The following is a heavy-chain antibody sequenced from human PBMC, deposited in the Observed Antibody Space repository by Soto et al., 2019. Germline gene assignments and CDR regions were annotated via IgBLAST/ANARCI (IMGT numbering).Heavy chain of an antibody. V-gene: IGHV3-48*02. CDR2: ISSSKTT. Sequence: GGSLTLSCTASGITFSSYSMNWVRQAPGKGLEWLSYISSSKTTYADSVKGRFTISRDNAKNSVYLQMNSLRDEDTAVYYCVGDQDVHTPMVHGNYWGRGTRVTVSS. CDR1: GITFSSYS. D-gene: IGHD5-18*01. CDR3: VGDQDVHTPMVHGNY. J-gene: IGHJ4*02.